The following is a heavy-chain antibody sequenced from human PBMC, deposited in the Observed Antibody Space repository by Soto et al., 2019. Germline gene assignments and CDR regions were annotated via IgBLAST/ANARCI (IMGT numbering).Heavy chain of an antibody. CDR2: IYYSGST. Sequence: QVQLQESGPGLVRPSETLSLTCTVSGGSISSYYWSWIRQPPGKGLEWIGYIYYSGSTHYNPPLKSRVPISVDTSKNQFSLKLSSVTAADTAVYYCARHAPYCSSTSHCAYGMDVW. V-gene: IGHV4-59*08. J-gene: IGHJ6*01. D-gene: IGHD2-2*01. CDR3: ARHAPYCSSTSHCAYGMDV. CDR1: GGSISSYY.